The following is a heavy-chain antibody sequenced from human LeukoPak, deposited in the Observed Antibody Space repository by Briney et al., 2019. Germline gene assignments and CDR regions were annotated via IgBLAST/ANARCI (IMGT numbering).Heavy chain of an antibody. J-gene: IGHJ5*02. D-gene: IGHD3-16*01. CDR2: MNPNSGNT. CDR1: GGSLSSYT. CDR3: ARRRLGLNWFDP. V-gene: IGHV1-8*02. Sequence: ASVKVSCKASGGSLSSYTISWVRQAPGQGLEWMGWMNPNSGNTGYAQKFQGRVTMTRNTSISTAYMELSSLRSEDTAVYYCARRRLGLNWFDPWGQGTLVTVSS.